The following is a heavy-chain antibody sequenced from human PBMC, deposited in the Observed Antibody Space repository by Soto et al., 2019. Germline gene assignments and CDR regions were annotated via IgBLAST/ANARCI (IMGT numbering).Heavy chain of an antibody. CDR3: ARDCLYDSSGYHNYYYYGMDV. CDR1: GYTFTSYA. V-gene: IGHV1-3*01. CDR2: INAGNGNT. Sequence: ASVKVPCKASGYTFTSYAMHWVRQAPGRRLEWMGWINAGNGNTKYSQKFQGRVTITRDTSASTAYMELSSLRSEDTAVYYCARDCLYDSSGYHNYYYYGMDVWGQGTTVTVSS. J-gene: IGHJ6*02. D-gene: IGHD3-22*01.